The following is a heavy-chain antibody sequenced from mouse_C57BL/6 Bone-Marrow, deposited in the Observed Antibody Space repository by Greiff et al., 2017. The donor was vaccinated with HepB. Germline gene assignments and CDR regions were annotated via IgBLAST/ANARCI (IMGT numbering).Heavy chain of an antibody. CDR3: ARDRPYYYGSRGGY. V-gene: IGHV1-19*01. CDR1: GYTFTDYY. Sequence: EVQLQQSGPVLVKPGASVKMSCKASGYTFTDYYMNWVKQSHGKSLEWIGVINPYNGGTSYNQKFKGKATLTVDKSSSTAYMELNSLTSEDSAVYYCARDRPYYYGSRGGYWGQGTTLTVSS. D-gene: IGHD1-1*01. CDR2: INPYNGGT. J-gene: IGHJ2*01.